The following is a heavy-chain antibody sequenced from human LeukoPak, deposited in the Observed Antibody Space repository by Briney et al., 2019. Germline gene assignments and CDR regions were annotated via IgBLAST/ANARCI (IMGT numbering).Heavy chain of an antibody. D-gene: IGHD3-16*01. CDR3: ARGAPLIGG. CDR2: IKEDGSEK. J-gene: IGHJ4*02. CDR1: GFTFNTFW. V-gene: IGHV3-7*01. Sequence: GGSLRLSCAASGFTFNTFWMSWVRQTPGKGLEWVANIKEDGSEKYYVDSVKGRFTISRDNAKNSLYLQMNSLRAEDTAVYYCARGAPLIGGWGQGTLVTVSS.